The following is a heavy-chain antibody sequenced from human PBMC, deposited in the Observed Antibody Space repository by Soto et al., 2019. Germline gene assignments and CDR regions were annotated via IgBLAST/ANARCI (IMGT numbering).Heavy chain of an antibody. CDR3: AREMAGLGGEYDY. D-gene: IGHD3-16*01. V-gene: IGHV1-18*01. J-gene: IGHJ4*02. Sequence: QVQLVQSGAEVKNPGASVKVSCKTSGYTFTKYCVGWVRQAPGQGLEWMGWISGSSGNANYAEKVQGRITLTTDTSTSTAYIELRSLRSDDTAVYYCAREMAGLGGEYDYWGQGTLVTVSS. CDR2: ISGSSGNA. CDR1: GYTFTKYC.